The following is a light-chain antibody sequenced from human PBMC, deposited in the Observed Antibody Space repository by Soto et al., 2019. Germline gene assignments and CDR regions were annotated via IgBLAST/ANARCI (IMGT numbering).Light chain of an antibody. CDR3: QQYNNWPPWT. J-gene: IGKJ1*01. V-gene: IGKV3-15*01. CDR1: QSVSSN. CDR2: GAS. Sequence: EIVMTQSPATLSVSPGERATLSCRASQSVSSNLAWYQQKPCQAPRLLIYGASTRATGIPARFSGSGSGTEFTLTISSLQSEDCAVYCCQQYNNWPPWTFGQGTKVEIK.